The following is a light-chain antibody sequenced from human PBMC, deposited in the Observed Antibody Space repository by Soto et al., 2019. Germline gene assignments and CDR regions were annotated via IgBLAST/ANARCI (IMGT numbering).Light chain of an antibody. CDR2: DTN. J-gene: IGLJ1*01. CDR1: TGAVTSGYF. Sequence: VVPQEPSLPVSPGGTVTLTCSSSTGAVTSGYFPTWFQQKPGQGTRALIYDTNKKRSWTPARFSGSKSGNTASLTISGLQAEDEADYYCSSYTSSSTLVFGTGTKVTVL. CDR3: SSYTSSSTLV. V-gene: IGLV7-43*01.